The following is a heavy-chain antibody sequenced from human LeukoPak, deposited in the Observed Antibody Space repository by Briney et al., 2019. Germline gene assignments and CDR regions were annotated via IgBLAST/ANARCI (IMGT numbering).Heavy chain of an antibody. D-gene: IGHD6-13*01. J-gene: IGHJ4*02. V-gene: IGHV1-69*13. CDR3: ARGRAAALSYYFDY. CDR2: IIPIFGTA. Sequence: PVKVSCKASGGTFSSYAISWVRQAPGQGLEWMGGIIPIFGTANYAQKFQGRVTITADESTSTAYMELSSLRSEDTAVYYCARGRAAALSYYFDYWGQGTLVTVSS. CDR1: GGTFSSYA.